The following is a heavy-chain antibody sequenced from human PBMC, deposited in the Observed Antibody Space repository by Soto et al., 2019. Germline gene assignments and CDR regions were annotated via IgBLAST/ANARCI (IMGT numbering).Heavy chain of an antibody. Sequence: QVQLVESGGGMVQPGRSLRLSCATSGFTFSTYGVHWVRQAPGKGLEWVERIWYDGGKTFYSDSVKGRFTISRDNSQNTLYLQMNSLGAEDTAVYYCARGVLDAWGQGTTVNVSS. CDR3: ARGVLDA. V-gene: IGHV3-33*01. CDR2: IWYDGGKT. D-gene: IGHD3-10*01. CDR1: GFTFSTYG. J-gene: IGHJ6*02.